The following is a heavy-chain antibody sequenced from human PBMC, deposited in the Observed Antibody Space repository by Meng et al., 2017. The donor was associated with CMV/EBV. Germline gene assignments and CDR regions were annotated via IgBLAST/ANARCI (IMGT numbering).Heavy chain of an antibody. CDR1: GGSISSYY. J-gene: IGHJ4*02. V-gene: IGHV4-59*08. CDR2: IYYSGST. CDR3: AREAIDCSSTSCELDY. Sequence: SETLSLTCTVSGGSISSYYWSWIRQPPGKGLEWIGYIYYSGSTNYNPSLKSRVTISVDTSKNQFSLKLSSVTAADTAVYYCAREAIDCSSTSCELDYWGQGTLVTVSS. D-gene: IGHD2-2*01.